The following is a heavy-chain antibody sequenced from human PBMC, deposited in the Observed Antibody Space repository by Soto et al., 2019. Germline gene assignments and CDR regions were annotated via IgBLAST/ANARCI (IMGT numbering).Heavy chain of an antibody. Sequence: PSETLSLTCAVSGGSISSSNWWSWVRQPPGKGLEWIGEIYHSGSTNYNPSLKSRVTISVDKSKNQFSLKLSSVTAADTAVYYCARGILAAAGSNWFDPWGQGTLVTVSS. D-gene: IGHD6-13*01. J-gene: IGHJ5*02. CDR1: GGSISSSNW. V-gene: IGHV4-4*02. CDR2: IYHSGST. CDR3: ARGILAAAGSNWFDP.